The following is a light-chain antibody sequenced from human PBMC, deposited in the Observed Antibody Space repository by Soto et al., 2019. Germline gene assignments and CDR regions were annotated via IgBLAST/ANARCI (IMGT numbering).Light chain of an antibody. J-gene: IGKJ3*01. Sequence: DLQITQYPSSVSAALGHRVRITFGSSQGISNWLAWYQQKPGRAPKLLIYAASSLQSGVSSRFSGSGSGTDFTLTISSLQTEDFATYYCQQGNSFPLTFGTGTKVDIK. CDR3: QQGNSFPLT. V-gene: IGKV1D-12*01. CDR1: QGISNW. CDR2: AAS.